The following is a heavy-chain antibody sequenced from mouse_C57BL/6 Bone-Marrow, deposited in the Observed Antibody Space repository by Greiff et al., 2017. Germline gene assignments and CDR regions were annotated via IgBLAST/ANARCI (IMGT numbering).Heavy chain of an antibody. V-gene: IGHV1-15*01. D-gene: IGHD1-1*01. CDR1: GYTFTDYE. CDR3: TRAGYYGIMGYFDV. CDR2: IDPATGGT. Sequence: VQLQQSGAELVRPGASVTLSCKASGYTFTDYEMHWVKQTPVHGLEWIGAIDPATGGTAYNQKFKGKAILTADKSSSTAYMELRSLTSEDSAAYYCTRAGYYGIMGYFDVWGTGTTVTVSS. J-gene: IGHJ1*03.